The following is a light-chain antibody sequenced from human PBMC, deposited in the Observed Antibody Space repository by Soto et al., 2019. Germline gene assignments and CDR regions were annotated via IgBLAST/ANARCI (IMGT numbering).Light chain of an antibody. CDR3: QTWGSGIVV. CDR1: SGHSNYA. V-gene: IGLV4-69*01. Sequence: QLVLTQSPSASASLGASVKRTCTLSSGHSNYAIAWHQQQSEKGPRYLMKLNSDGSHSKGDGIPDRFSGSSSGAERSLTISSLRSEDEADYYCQTWGSGIVVFGGGTKLTVL. CDR2: LNSDGSH. J-gene: IGLJ2*01.